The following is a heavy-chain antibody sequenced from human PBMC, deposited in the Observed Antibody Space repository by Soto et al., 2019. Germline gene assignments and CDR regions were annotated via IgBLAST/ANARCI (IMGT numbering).Heavy chain of an antibody. J-gene: IGHJ6*02. D-gene: IGHD3-10*01. Sequence: PSETLSLTCAVYGGSFSGYYWSWIRQPPGKGLEWIGEINHSGSTNYNPSLKSRVTISVDTSKNQFSLKLSSVTAADTAVYYCARAGTKGGWFGELSPIYYYYGMDVWGQGTTVTVSS. V-gene: IGHV4-34*01. CDR2: INHSGST. CDR1: GGSFSGYY. CDR3: ARAGTKGGWFGELSPIYYYYGMDV.